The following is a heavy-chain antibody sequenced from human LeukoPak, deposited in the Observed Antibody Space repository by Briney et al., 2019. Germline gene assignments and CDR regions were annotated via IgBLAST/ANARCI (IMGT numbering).Heavy chain of an antibody. J-gene: IGHJ4*02. D-gene: IGHD3-22*01. CDR3: ARDGFNYYDSSGYLLDY. CDR1: GFTFSSYS. CDR2: ISSSSSYI. V-gene: IGHV3-21*01. Sequence: GGSLRLSCAASGFTFSSYSMNWVRQAPGKGLEWVSSISSSSSYIYYADSVKGRFTISRDNAKNSLYLQMNSLRAEDTAVYYCARDGFNYYDSSGYLLDYWGQGTLVTVSS.